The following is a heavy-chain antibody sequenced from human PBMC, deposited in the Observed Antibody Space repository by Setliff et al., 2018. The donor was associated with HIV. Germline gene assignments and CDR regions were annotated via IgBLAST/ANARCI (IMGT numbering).Heavy chain of an antibody. CDR1: GSSVSSSSYY. J-gene: IGHJ4*02. V-gene: IGHV4-39*01. CDR3: ARMEATRPPRGLDY. CDR2: IYYSGDT. D-gene: IGHD6-6*01. Sequence: SETLSLTCTVSGSSVSSSSYYWGWIRQPTGKGLEWIGTIYYSGDTQYNPSFKTRVIMSVDTSKNQFSLRLISVTAADTAVYYCARMEATRPPRGLDYWGPGTLVTVSS.